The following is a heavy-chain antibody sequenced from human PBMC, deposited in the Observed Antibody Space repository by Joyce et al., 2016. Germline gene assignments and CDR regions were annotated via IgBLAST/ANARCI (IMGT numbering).Heavy chain of an antibody. D-gene: IGHD4-17*01. CDR3: ARERNYGDLSFDP. J-gene: IGHJ5*02. V-gene: IGHV1-8*01. CDR2: MNPNSGNI. CDR1: GYTFTSYD. Sequence: QVQLVQSGAEVKKPGASVKVSCKASGYTFTSYDINGVRQATGQGLEWMGWMNPNSGNITYAQKFQGRVTMTRNTSISTAYMELSSLTSEDTAVYYCARERNYGDLSFDPWGQGTLVTVSS.